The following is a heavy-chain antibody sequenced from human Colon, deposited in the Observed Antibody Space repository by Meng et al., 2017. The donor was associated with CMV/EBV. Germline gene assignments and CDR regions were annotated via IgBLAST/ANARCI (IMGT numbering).Heavy chain of an antibody. CDR2: VNGGGSS. CDR1: GEAFSGYR. V-gene: IGHV4-34*01. D-gene: IGHD2-21*01. J-gene: IGHJ5*01. CDR3: ARGMVVIAPWFDA. Sequence: FAREGEAFSGYRWRWCRQTPQRGLEWIGRVNGGGSSNSNPSLKSRVTISLDTSKNQFYLRLTSVTVADTGVYYCARGMVVIAPWFDAWGHGTLVTVSS.